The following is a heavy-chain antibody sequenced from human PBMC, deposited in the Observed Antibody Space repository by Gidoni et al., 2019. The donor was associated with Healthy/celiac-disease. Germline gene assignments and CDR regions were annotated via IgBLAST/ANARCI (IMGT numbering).Heavy chain of an antibody. V-gene: IGHV3-66*01. CDR2: IYSGGST. CDR1: GFTVRSNS. J-gene: IGHJ6*02. D-gene: IGHD4-17*01. Sequence: EVQLVESGGGLVQPGGSLRLSCAASGFTVRSNSMSWVRKAPGKGLEWGSVIYSGGSTYYADSVKGRFTISRDNSKNTLYLQMNSLRAEDTAVYYCAREPQTTPFYYYGMDVWGQGTTVTVSS. CDR3: AREPQTTPFYYYGMDV.